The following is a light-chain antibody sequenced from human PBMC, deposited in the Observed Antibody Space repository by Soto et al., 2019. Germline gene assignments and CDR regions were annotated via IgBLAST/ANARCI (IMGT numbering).Light chain of an antibody. CDR1: QSLLSSSDNRNY. CDR2: WAS. J-gene: IGKJ4*01. V-gene: IGKV4-1*01. Sequence: DVVMTQSPDSLALSLGERATINCKSSQSLLSSSDNRNYLAWFQQKVGQPPKLLSRWASTRESGVPDRFSASGSATDFPLTINSLQAEDVAVYYCQTYYRVPLTFGGRTKVDIK. CDR3: QTYYRVPLT.